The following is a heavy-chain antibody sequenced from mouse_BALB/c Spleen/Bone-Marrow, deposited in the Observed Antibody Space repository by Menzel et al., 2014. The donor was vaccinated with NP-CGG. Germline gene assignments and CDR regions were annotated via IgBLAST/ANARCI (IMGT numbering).Heavy chain of an antibody. V-gene: IGHV1-67*01. D-gene: IGHD1-2*01. J-gene: IGHJ2*01. Sequence: QVQLQQPGPELVRPGVSVKISCKGFGYTFTGYAIHWVKQSHAKTLEWIGVISSHSGNTNYNQKFKGRATMTVDKSSSTAYMELARLASEDSAIYYCASTAGTQYDYIAYWGQGTTLTVSS. CDR3: ASTAGTQYDYIAY. CDR2: ISSHSGNT. CDR1: GYTFTGYA.